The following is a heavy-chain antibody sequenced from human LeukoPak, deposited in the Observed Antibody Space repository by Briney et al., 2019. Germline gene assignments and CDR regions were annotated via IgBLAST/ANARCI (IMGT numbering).Heavy chain of an antibody. J-gene: IGHJ5*02. CDR2: ISGGST. CDR1: GFTVSSNE. V-gene: IGHV3-38-3*01. D-gene: IGHD2-15*01. CDR3: KKAAISIVVVVAARLGFDP. Sequence: GGSLRLSYAASGFTVSSNEMNWVRQAPGKGLEWVSSISGGSTYYADSRKGRFIISRDNSKNTLYLQMNSLRAEDTAVYYCKKAAISIVVVVAARLGFDPWGQGTLVTVSS.